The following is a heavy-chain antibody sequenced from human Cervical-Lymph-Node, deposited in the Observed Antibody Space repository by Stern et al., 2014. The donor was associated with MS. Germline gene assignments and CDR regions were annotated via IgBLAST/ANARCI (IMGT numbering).Heavy chain of an antibody. CDR2: ISGGGVGT. Sequence: EVQLEESGGGLVQPGGSLRLSCAASGFTFSSYGMSWVRQAPGKGLEWVSAISGGGVGTYYADSVKGRFSISRDNSKNMLYLQMNSLRAEDTAIYYCASPSLDCGGENCYSGTYDYWGQGTLVTVSS. V-gene: IGHV3-23*04. D-gene: IGHD2-21*01. J-gene: IGHJ4*02. CDR1: GFTFSSYG. CDR3: ASPSLDCGGENCYSGTYDY.